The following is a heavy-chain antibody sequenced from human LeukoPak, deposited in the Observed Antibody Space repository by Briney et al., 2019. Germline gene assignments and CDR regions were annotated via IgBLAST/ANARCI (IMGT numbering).Heavy chain of an antibody. CDR1: GCTFTGYY. CDR3: ARDSHSSGWYLIGY. J-gene: IGHJ4*02. V-gene: IGHV1-2*06. CDR2: INPNSGGT. D-gene: IGHD6-19*01. Sequence: ASVKVSCKASGCTFTGYYMHWVRQAPGQGLEWMGRINPNSGGTNYAQKFQGRVTMTRDTSISTAYMELSRLRSDDTAVYYCARDSHSSGWYLIGYWGQGTLVTVSS.